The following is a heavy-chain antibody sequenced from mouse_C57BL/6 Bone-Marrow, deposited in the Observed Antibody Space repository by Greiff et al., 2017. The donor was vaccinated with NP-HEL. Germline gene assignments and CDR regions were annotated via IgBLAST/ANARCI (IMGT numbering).Heavy chain of an antibody. D-gene: IGHD1-1*01. CDR3: ARDDYGSPFAY. Sequence: VKVVASGGGLVHPFLSLLLSFSPSFFTFIYFYICCVLQAPGKGLEWIAASRNKANDYTTEYSASVKGRFIVSRDTSQSILYLQMNALRAEDTAIYYCARDDYGSPFAYWGQGTLVTVSA. V-gene: IGHV7-1*01. CDR1: FFTFIYFY. CDR2: SRNKANDYTT. J-gene: IGHJ3*01.